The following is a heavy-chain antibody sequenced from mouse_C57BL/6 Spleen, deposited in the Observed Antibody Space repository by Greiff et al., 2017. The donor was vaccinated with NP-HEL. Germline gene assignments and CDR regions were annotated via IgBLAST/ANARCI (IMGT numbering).Heavy chain of an antibody. D-gene: IGHD4-1*01. V-gene: IGHV1-81*01. J-gene: IGHJ4*01. CDR3: ARRGDWSYAMDY. Sequence: QVQLQQSGAELARPGASVKLSCKASGYTFTSYGISWVKQRTGQGLEWIGEIYPRSGNTYYNEKCKGKATLTADKSSSTAYMELRSLTSEDSAVYFCARRGDWSYAMDYWGQGTSVTVSS. CDR2: IYPRSGNT. CDR1: GYTFTSYG.